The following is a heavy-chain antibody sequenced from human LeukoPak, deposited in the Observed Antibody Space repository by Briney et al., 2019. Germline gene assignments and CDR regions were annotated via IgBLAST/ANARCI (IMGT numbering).Heavy chain of an antibody. D-gene: IGHD4-17*01. V-gene: IGHV1-18*01. Sequence: ASVKVSCKASGYTFTSYGISWVRQAPGQGLEWMGWISAYNGNTNYAQKPQGRVTMTTDTSTSTAYMELRSLRSDDTAVYYCARKGDYGDYVVGEDWFDPWGQGTLVTVSS. J-gene: IGHJ5*02. CDR1: GYTFTSYG. CDR3: ARKGDYGDYVVGEDWFDP. CDR2: ISAYNGNT.